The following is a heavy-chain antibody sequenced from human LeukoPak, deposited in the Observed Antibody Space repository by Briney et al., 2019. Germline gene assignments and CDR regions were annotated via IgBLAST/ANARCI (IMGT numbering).Heavy chain of an antibody. V-gene: IGHV4-4*02. CDR2: IYHSGST. CDR3: ASYSSSWTEGAFDI. Sequence: SGTLSLTCAVSGGSISSSNWWSWVRQPPGKGLEWIGEIYHSGSTNYNPSLKSRVTISVDKSKNQFSLKLSSVTAADTAVYYCASYSSSWTEGAFDIWGQGTMVTVSS. D-gene: IGHD6-13*01. CDR1: GGSISSSNW. J-gene: IGHJ3*02.